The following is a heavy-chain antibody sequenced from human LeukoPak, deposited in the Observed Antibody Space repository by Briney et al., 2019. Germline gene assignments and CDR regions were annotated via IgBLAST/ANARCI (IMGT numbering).Heavy chain of an antibody. Sequence: GSLRLSCAASGFTFSDYYMSWIRQPPGKGLEWIGEINHSGSTNYNPSLKSRVTISVDTSKNQFSLKLSSVTAADTAVYYCASIAVAGQRVKRYNWFDPWGQGTLVTVSS. D-gene: IGHD6-19*01. V-gene: IGHV4-34*01. CDR1: GFTFSDYY. CDR3: ASIAVAGQRVKRYNWFDP. J-gene: IGHJ5*02. CDR2: INHSGST.